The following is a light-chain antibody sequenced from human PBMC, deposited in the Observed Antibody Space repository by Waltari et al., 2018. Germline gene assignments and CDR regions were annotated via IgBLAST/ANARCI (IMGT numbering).Light chain of an antibody. CDR1: QTIISW. CDR2: RAT. J-gene: IGKJ1*01. V-gene: IGKV1-5*03. Sequence: DIQVTQSPSTLSASVGDRVTITCRASQTIISWLAWYQQKPGQAPRLRIYRATALETGVPSRFSGTGSGTEFTLTINGLQPDDSATDFCQQYDSFWSFGQGTKVEVK. CDR3: QQYDSFWS.